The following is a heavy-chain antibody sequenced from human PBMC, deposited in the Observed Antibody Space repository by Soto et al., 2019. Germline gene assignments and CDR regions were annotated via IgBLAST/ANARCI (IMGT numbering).Heavy chain of an antibody. D-gene: IGHD5-12*01. CDR3: ASELSGYVYAFDI. V-gene: IGHV4-34*01. Sequence: SETLSLTCAVYGGSFSGCYWSWIRQPPGKGLEWIGEFNHSGSTNYNPSLKSRVTISVDTSKNQFSLKLSSVTAADTAVYYCASELSGYVYAFDIWGQGTMVTVSS. CDR2: FNHSGST. J-gene: IGHJ3*02. CDR1: GGSFSGCY.